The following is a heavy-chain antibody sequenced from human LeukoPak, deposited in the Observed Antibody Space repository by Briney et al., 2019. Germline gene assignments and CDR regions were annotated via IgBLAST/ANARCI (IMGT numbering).Heavy chain of an antibody. CDR3: ARGYSWTFEF. CDR1: GDSVSSTSVT. V-gene: IGHV6-1*01. CDR2: TYYRSKWYN. D-gene: IGHD2-15*01. J-gene: IGHJ4*02. Sequence: SQTLSLTCAIFGDSVSSTSVTYNWIRQSPSRGLEWLGGTYYRSKWYNDYAVSVRSRMTINADTSKNQFSLQLNSVTPEDTAVYYCARGYSWTFEFWGQGTLVTVSS.